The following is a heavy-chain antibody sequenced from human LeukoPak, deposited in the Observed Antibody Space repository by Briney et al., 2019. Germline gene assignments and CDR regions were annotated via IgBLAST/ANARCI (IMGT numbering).Heavy chain of an antibody. J-gene: IGHJ4*02. CDR3: ARAYPGAPGLFDY. V-gene: IGHV1-69*01. CDR1: GGTFSSYA. CDR2: IIPIFGTA. Sequence: WASVKVSCKASGGTFSSYAISWVRQAPGQGLEWMGGIIPIFGTANYAQKFQGRVTITADESTSTAYMELSSLRSEDTAVYYCARAYPGAPGLFDYWGQGTLVTVSS. D-gene: IGHD1-26*01.